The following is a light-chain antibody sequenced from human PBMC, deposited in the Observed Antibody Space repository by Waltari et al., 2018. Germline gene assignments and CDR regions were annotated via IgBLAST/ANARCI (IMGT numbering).Light chain of an antibody. J-gene: IGLJ2*01. CDR1: TDAVRGLDA. Sequence: QSALTQPASVSGSPGQSITISCTGPTDAVRGLDALSWYQQYPGEHPTLIIFDVIWRPSGVSERFSGAKSGNTATLTISGLRPEDEAIYHCCSYVRGNGITFGGGTKLTVL. CDR3: CSYVRGNGIT. CDR2: DVI. V-gene: IGLV2-23*02.